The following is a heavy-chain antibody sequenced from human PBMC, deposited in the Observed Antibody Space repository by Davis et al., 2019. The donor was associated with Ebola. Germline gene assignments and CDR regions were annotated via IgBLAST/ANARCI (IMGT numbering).Heavy chain of an antibody. V-gene: IGHV3-74*01. CDR1: GFTFSSYW. D-gene: IGHD3-22*01. CDR2: INNDETKE. CDR3: AREIYDYYDSGGFDY. Sequence: GESLKISCAASGFTFSSYWMHWVRQTPGKGPVWVSRINNDETKEDYTDSVKGRFAISRDNAKNTLYLQMNSLRAEDTAVYYCAREIYDYYDSGGFDYWGQGTLVTVSS. J-gene: IGHJ4*02.